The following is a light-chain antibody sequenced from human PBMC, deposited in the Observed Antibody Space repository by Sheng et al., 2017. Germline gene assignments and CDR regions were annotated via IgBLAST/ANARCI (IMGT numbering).Light chain of an antibody. CDR3: QQLDGYPLT. CDR1: QSVRTY. Sequence: DIQMTQSPSTLSASVGDRVSITCRASQSVRTYLAWYQQKPGKAPMLLISAASTLHTGVPSRFSGSGSGTDFTLTISSLHPEDFATYYCQQLDGYPLTCGGGTKVEIK. V-gene: IGKV1-9*01. J-gene: IGKJ4*01. CDR2: AAS.